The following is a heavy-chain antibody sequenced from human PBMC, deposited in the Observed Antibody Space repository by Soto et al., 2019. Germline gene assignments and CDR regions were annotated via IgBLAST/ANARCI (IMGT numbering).Heavy chain of an antibody. V-gene: IGHV3-30-3*01. CDR3: ARDSIAVAGKGGFDY. D-gene: IGHD6-19*01. J-gene: IGHJ4*02. CDR1: GFTFSSYA. Sequence: QVQLVESGGGVVQPGRSLRLSCAASGFTFSSYAMHWVRQAPGKGLEWVAVISYDGSNKYYADSVKGRFTISRDNSKNTLYLQMNSMRAEDTAVYYCARDSIAVAGKGGFDYWGQGTLVTVSS. CDR2: ISYDGSNK.